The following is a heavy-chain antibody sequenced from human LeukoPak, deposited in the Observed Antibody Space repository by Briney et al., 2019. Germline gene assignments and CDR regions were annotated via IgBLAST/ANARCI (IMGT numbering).Heavy chain of an antibody. V-gene: IGHV3-48*03. CDR1: GFTFSSYE. J-gene: IGHJ3*02. CDR3: ARGCSGGSCYSSWAFDI. Sequence: PGGSLRLSCAASGFTFSSYEMNWARQAPGKGLEWVSYISSSGSTIYYADSVKGRFTFSRDNAKNSLYLQMNSLRAEDTAVYYCARGCSGGSCYSSWAFDIWGQGTMVTVSS. CDR2: ISSSGSTI. D-gene: IGHD2-15*01.